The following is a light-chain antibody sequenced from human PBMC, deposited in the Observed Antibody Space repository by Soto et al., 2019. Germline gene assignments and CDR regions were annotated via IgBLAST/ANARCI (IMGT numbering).Light chain of an antibody. CDR1: QSVATN. CDR3: QQYNNWPPIT. Sequence: EIVITQSPATLSVSTVEGATLSCSASQSVATNLAWYQQKPGQPPRLLIYGASTRATGIPARFSGSGSGTEFTLTISSLQSVDFAVYYCQQYNNWPPITFGQGTRLEIK. V-gene: IGKV3-15*01. J-gene: IGKJ5*01. CDR2: GAS.